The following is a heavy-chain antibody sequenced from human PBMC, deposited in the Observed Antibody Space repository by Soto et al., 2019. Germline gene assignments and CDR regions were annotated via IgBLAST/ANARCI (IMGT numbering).Heavy chain of an antibody. D-gene: IGHD4-4*01. CDR3: AREGVTNYTDYYFNL. CDR2: ISGSGGST. CDR1: GFTFSSYA. J-gene: IGHJ4*01. V-gene: IGHV3-23*01. Sequence: GGSLRLSCAASGFTFSSYAMSWVRQAPGKGLEWVSAISGSGGSTYHADSVKGRFTISRDNSKNTLFLQMNSLRAEDTAVYYCAREGVTNYTDYYFNLWGHGALVTVSS.